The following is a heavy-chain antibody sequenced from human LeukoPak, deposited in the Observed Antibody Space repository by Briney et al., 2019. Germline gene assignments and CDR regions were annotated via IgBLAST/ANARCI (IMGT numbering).Heavy chain of an antibody. CDR3: ACLTTADAFDI. V-gene: IGHV4-39*07. Sequence: PSETLSLTCTVSGGSISTNNYYWGWIRQPPGKGLEWIGNIFYSGSTYYSPSLKSRVTISVDTSKNQFSLKLSSVTAADTAVYYCACLTTADAFDIWGQGTMVTVSS. J-gene: IGHJ3*02. D-gene: IGHD3-22*01. CDR1: GGSISTNNYY. CDR2: IFYSGST.